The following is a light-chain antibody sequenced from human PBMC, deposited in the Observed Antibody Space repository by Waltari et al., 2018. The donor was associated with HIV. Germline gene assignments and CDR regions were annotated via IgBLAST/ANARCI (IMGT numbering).Light chain of an antibody. CDR2: DVA. CDR1: GDDIGASHS. J-gene: IGLJ3*02. V-gene: IGLV2-11*01. Sequence: QSALTQPRSVSGSPGQLVTISCTGSGDDIGASHSVSWYQHHPGKAPKLMIYDVAQRPSGVPDRFSGFRSGNTASLTISALQPEDEADYYCCSYAGSFTWVFGGGTRLTVL. CDR3: CSYAGSFTWV.